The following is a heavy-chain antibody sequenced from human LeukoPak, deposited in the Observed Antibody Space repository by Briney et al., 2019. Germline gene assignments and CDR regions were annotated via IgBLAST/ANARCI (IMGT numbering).Heavy chain of an antibody. J-gene: IGHJ3*02. V-gene: IGHV4-30-4*01. D-gene: IGHD6-13*01. CDR2: IYYSGST. Sequence: SETLSLTCTVSGGSISSGDYYRSWIRQPPGKGLEWIGYIYYSGSTYYNPSLKSRVTISVDTSKNQFSLKLSSVTAADTAVYYCARDRGSSSSGAFDIWGQGTMVTVSS. CDR1: GGSISSGDYY. CDR3: ARDRGSSSSGAFDI.